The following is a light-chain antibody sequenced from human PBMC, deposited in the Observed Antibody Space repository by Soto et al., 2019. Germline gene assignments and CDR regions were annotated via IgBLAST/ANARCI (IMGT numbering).Light chain of an antibody. CDR3: QKYDRAPLT. J-gene: IGKJ4*01. CDR2: AAS. Sequence: DIQMTQSPSSLSASVGDRVTITCRAGQDINIYLAWYQQKPGKVPKLLISAASTLQSGVPSRFSGSGSGTDFTLTISSLQPEDVSTYYCQKYDRAPLTFGGGTKVEIK. V-gene: IGKV1-27*01. CDR1: QDINIY.